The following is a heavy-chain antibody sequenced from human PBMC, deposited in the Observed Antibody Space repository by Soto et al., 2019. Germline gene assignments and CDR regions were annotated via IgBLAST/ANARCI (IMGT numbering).Heavy chain of an antibody. Sequence: SETLSLTCAISGDSVSSNSAAWNWIRQSPSRGLEWLGRTYYRSKWYNDYAVSVKSRITINPDTSKNQFSLQLNSVTPEDTAVYDCAREGGVDTAMVRDDAFDIWGQGTMVTVSS. J-gene: IGHJ3*02. V-gene: IGHV6-1*01. CDR2: TYYRSKWYN. CDR3: AREGGVDTAMVRDDAFDI. D-gene: IGHD5-18*01. CDR1: GDSVSSNSAA.